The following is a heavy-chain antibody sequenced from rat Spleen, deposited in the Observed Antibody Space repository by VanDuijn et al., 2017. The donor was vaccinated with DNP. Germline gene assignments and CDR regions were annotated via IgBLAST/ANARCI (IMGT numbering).Heavy chain of an antibody. D-gene: IGHD1-11*01. CDR1: GFTFNNYW. CDR2: ISTSGSRT. V-gene: IGHV5-31*01. Sequence: EVQLVETGGGLVQPGRSLKLSYVASGFTFNNYWMTWVRQAPKKGLEWVATISTSGSRTYYPDSVKGRFTISRDNAKSSLYLQMNSLKSEDTATYYCARGPNYGVWPDYFDYWGQGVMVTVSS. J-gene: IGHJ2*01. CDR3: ARGPNYGVWPDYFDY.